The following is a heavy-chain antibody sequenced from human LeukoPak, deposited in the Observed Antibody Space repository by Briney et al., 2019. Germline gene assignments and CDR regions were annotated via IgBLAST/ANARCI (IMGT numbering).Heavy chain of an antibody. CDR2: IYPGDSDT. D-gene: IGHD6-6*01. Sequence: KPGESLKISCKGSGYSFTSYWIGWVRQMPGKGLEWMGIIYPGDSDTRYSPSFQGQVTISADKSISTAYLQWSSLKASDTAMYYCARGRQIEYSSSPPFDYWGQGTLVTVSS. CDR3: ARGRQIEYSSSPPFDY. V-gene: IGHV5-51*01. J-gene: IGHJ4*02. CDR1: GYSFTSYW.